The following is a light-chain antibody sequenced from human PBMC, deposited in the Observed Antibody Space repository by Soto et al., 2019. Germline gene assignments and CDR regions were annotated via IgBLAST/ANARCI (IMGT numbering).Light chain of an antibody. CDR3: QQYGSSQT. V-gene: IGKV3-20*01. CDR1: PSVSSSY. Sequence: EIVLTHSPGTLSLSPGERATLSCRASPSVSSSYLAWYQQKPGHAPRLLIYGASSRATGIPDRFSGSGYGKDFTRTIRRLEHEAFAVYYCQQYGSSQTFGQGNKGEIK. J-gene: IGKJ1*01. CDR2: GAS.